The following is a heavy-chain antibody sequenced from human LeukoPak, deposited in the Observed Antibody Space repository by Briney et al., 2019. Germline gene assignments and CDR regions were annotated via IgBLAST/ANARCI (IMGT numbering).Heavy chain of an antibody. D-gene: IGHD3-16*02. Sequence: PSETLSLTCTVSGGSISSGDYYWSWIRQPPGKGLEWIGYIYYSGSTYYNPSLKSRVTISVDTSKNQFSLKLSSVTAADTAVYYCARVTVISLFDYWGQGTLVTVSS. CDR1: GGSISSGDYY. V-gene: IGHV4-30-4*08. CDR3: ARVTVISLFDY. J-gene: IGHJ4*02. CDR2: IYYSGST.